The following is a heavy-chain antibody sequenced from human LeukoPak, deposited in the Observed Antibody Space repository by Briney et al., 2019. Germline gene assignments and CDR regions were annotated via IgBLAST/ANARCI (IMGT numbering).Heavy chain of an antibody. Sequence: ASVKVSCKASGYTFTGYYMHWVRQAPGQGLEWMGWINPNSGGTNYAQKFQGRVTMTRDTSISTAYMELSRLRSDDTAVYYCARDDKQHYYDSSGTPDYWGQGTLVTVSS. CDR3: ARDDKQHYYDSSGTPDY. J-gene: IGHJ4*02. D-gene: IGHD3-22*01. CDR1: GYTFTGYY. CDR2: INPNSGGT. V-gene: IGHV1-2*02.